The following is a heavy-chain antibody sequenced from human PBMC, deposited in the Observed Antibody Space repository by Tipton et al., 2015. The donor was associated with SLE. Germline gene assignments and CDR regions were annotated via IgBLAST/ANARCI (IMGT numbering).Heavy chain of an antibody. CDR3: ARDQPTQRIAAAGTKSNY. CDR2: IKQDGSEK. Sequence: GSLRLSCAASGFTFGSYWMSWVRQAPGKGLEWVANIKQDGSEKYYVDSVKGRFTISRDNAKNSLYLQMNSLRAEDTAVYYCARDQPTQRIAAAGTKSNYWGQGTLVTVSS. CDR1: GFTFGSYW. D-gene: IGHD6-13*01. V-gene: IGHV3-7*01. J-gene: IGHJ4*02.